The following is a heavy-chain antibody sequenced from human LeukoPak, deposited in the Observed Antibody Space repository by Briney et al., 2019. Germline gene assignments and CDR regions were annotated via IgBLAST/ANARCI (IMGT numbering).Heavy chain of an antibody. J-gene: IGHJ4*02. V-gene: IGHV4-31*03. CDR1: GDSISSGNYY. Sequence: PSETLSLTCTVSGDSISSGNYYWSWIRQHPGKGLEWIGDIHYSGSTYYNPSLKSRVSISIDTSKSQFSMKVSSVTAADTAVYYCATGAGYSYYFDYWGQGTLVTVSS. CDR2: IHYSGST. CDR3: ATGAGYSYYFDY. D-gene: IGHD5-12*01.